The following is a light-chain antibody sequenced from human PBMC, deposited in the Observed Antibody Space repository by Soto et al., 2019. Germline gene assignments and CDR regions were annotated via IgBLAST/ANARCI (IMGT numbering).Light chain of an antibody. CDR2: DTS. CDR3: QKRSNWPIIT. V-gene: IGKV3-11*01. J-gene: IGKJ5*01. CDR1: QSVSRY. Sequence: EIVLTQSPATLSLSPGERATLSCRASQSVSRYLSWYQQKPGQAPRLLISDTSNRATGIPDRFSGSGSGTDFTLTISRLEPEDFAVYYCQKRSNWPIITFGQGTRLEIK.